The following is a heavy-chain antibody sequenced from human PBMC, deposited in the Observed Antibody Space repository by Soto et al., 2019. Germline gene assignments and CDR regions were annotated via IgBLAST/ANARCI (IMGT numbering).Heavy chain of an antibody. J-gene: IGHJ4*02. CDR3: ERFRSERHFDY. CDR2: ISYDGNNK. Sequence: QPGGSLRLSCAASGLTFSRYTMHWVRQAPGKGLEWVAVISYDGNNKYYADSVKGRFTISRDNSKNTLSLQMNSLRPEDTAVYYCERFRSERHFDYWGQGTLVTVSS. CDR1: GLTFSRYT. V-gene: IGHV3-30-3*01. D-gene: IGHD6-6*01.